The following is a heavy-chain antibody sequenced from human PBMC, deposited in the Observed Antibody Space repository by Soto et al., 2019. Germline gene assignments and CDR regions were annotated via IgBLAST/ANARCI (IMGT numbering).Heavy chain of an antibody. CDR2: IYYTGST. CDR3: AREYANSPEAFDF. D-gene: IGHD2-2*01. V-gene: IGHV4-61*01. J-gene: IGHJ4*02. CDR1: GGCVNSDSHN. Sequence: SETLSLTCTVCGGCVNSDSHNGSLFRLPPGKGLEWIEYIYYTGSTNYNPSLKSRVTISLDTSRNQFSLKLSSVTDADTAVFYCAREYANSPEAFDFWGQGALVTVSS.